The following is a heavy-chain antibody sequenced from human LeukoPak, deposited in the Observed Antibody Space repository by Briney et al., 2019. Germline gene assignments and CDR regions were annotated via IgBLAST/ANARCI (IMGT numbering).Heavy chain of an antibody. CDR1: GYTFTSYD. D-gene: IGHD3-10*01. CDR3: ARALWFGEFPLGY. Sequence: ASVKVSCTASGYTFTSYDINWVRQATGQGLEWMGWMNPNSGNTGYAQKFHGRVTMTRNTSISTAYMELSSLRSEDTAVYYCARALWFGEFPLGYWGQGTLVTVSS. V-gene: IGHV1-8*01. J-gene: IGHJ4*02. CDR2: MNPNSGNT.